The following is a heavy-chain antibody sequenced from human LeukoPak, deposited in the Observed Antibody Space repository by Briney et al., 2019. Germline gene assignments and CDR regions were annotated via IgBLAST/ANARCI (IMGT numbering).Heavy chain of an antibody. CDR3: AREGPGSYYKFYFDY. Sequence: PGGSLRLSCAASGFTFSSYAMSWVRQAPGKGLEWVAVIWYDGSNKYYADSVKGRFTISRDNSKNTLYLQMNSLRAEDTAVYYCAREGPGSYYKFYFDYWGQGTLVTVSS. CDR1: GFTFSSYA. D-gene: IGHD3-10*01. J-gene: IGHJ4*02. V-gene: IGHV3-33*08. CDR2: IWYDGSNK.